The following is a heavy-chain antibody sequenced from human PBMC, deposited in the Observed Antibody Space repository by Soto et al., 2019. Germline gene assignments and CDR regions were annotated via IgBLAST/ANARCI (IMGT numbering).Heavy chain of an antibody. CDR3: ARARYQLLHPYYYGMDV. D-gene: IGHD2-2*01. CDR2: IYYSGST. Sequence: PSETLSLTCTVSGGSISSYYWSWIRQPPGKGLEWIGYIYYSGSTNYNPSLKSRVTISVDTSRNQVSLKLSSLTAADSSVYFCARARYQLLHPYYYGMDVWGQGTTVTVSS. CDR1: GGSISSYY. V-gene: IGHV4-59*01. J-gene: IGHJ6*02.